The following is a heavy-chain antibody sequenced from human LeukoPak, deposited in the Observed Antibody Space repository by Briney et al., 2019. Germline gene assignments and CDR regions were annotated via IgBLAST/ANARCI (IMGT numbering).Heavy chain of an antibody. CDR1: GGSISSYY. J-gene: IGHJ4*02. CDR3: ARVGSSGTFDY. Sequence: SETLSLTCTVSGGSISSYYWSWLRQPPGKGLEWIGFIYYSGITDYNPSLKSRVTISVDTSKNQFSLKLSSVTAADTAVYYCARVGSSGTFDYWGQGTLVTVSS. CDR2: IYYSGIT. V-gene: IGHV4-59*01. D-gene: IGHD6-19*01.